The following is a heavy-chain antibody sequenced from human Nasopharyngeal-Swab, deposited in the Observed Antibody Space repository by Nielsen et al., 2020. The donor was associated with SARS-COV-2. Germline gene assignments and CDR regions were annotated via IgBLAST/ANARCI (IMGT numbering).Heavy chain of an antibody. CDR2: ISSSSSYT. J-gene: IGHJ5*02. Sequence: GGSLRLSCAASGFTFSDYYMSWIRQAPGKGLEWVSYISSSSSYTNYADSVKGRFTISRDNAKNSLYLQMNSLRAEDTAVYYCARGTETGWFDPWGQGTLVTVSS. CDR1: GFTFSDYY. D-gene: IGHD4-17*01. V-gene: IGHV3-11*05. CDR3: ARGTETGWFDP.